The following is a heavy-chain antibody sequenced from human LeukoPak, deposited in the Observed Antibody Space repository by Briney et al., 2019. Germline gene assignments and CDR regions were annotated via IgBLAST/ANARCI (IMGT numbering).Heavy chain of an antibody. CDR2: INPNSGGT. V-gene: IGHV1-2*02. Sequence: ASVKVSCKASGYTFTGYYMHWVRQAPGQGLEWMGWINPNSGGTNYAQKVQGRVTMTRDTSISTAYMELSRLRSDDTAVYYCARDDILTGAYYFDYWGQGTPVTVSS. CDR1: GYTFTGYY. CDR3: ARDDILTGAYYFDY. D-gene: IGHD3-9*01. J-gene: IGHJ4*02.